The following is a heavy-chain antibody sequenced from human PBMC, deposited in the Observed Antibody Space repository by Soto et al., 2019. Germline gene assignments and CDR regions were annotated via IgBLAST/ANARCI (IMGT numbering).Heavy chain of an antibody. V-gene: IGHV4-59*02. CDR2: ISSSGNT. D-gene: IGHD3-22*01. Sequence: SESLSLTCTVSDGSVSNFYWSWIRQPPGKGLEWIGYISSSGNTNYNPSLKSRVSISVDTSKNQFSLNLTSVTAADTGVYYCARAPMVLTRSYFDSWGQGTPVTVS. CDR3: ARAPMVLTRSYFDS. CDR1: DGSVSNFY. J-gene: IGHJ4*02.